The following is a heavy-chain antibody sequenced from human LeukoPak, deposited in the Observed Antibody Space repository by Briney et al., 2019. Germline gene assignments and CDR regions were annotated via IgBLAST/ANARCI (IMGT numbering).Heavy chain of an antibody. CDR1: GGSISSYY. CDR2: IYTSGST. D-gene: IGHD4-17*01. Sequence: SETLSLTCTVSGGSISSYYWSWIRQPAGKGLEWIGRIYTSGSTNYNPSLKSRVTMSVDTSKNQFSLKLSSVTAADTAVYYCAKSFTVTNPPPRDAFDIWGQGTMVTVSS. J-gene: IGHJ3*02. CDR3: AKSFTVTNPPPRDAFDI. V-gene: IGHV4-4*07.